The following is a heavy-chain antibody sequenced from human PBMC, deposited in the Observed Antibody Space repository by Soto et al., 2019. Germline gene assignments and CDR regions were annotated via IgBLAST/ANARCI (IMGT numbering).Heavy chain of an antibody. V-gene: IGHV1-3*01. CDR3: ARDLGWWPWDY. CDR1: GYTFTSYA. D-gene: IGHD2-15*01. CDR2: VNAGNGNT. J-gene: IGHJ4*02. Sequence: GASVKVSCKASGYTFTSYAMHWVRQAPGQRLEWMGWVNAGNGNTKYSQKFQGRVTITRDTSASTAYMELSSLRSEDTAVYYCARDLGWWPWDYWGQGTLVTLAS.